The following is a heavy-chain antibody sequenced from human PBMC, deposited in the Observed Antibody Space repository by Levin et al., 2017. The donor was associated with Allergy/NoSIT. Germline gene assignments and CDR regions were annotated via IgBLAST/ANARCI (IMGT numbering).Heavy chain of an antibody. CDR3: AKEEGPLQQLGLGDV. CDR2: ISGSGGST. D-gene: IGHD6-13*01. J-gene: IGHJ6*02. V-gene: IGHV3-23*01. Sequence: RASVKVSCAASGFTFSSYAMSWVRQAPGKGLEWVSAISGSGGSTYYADSVKGRFTISRDNSKNTLYLQMNSLRAEDTAVYYCAKEEGPLQQLGLGDVWGQGTTVTVSS. CDR1: GFTFSSYA.